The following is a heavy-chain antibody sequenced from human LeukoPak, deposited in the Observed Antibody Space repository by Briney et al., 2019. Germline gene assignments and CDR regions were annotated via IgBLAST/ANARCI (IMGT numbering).Heavy chain of an antibody. CDR3: ARATSYYSGHNWFDP. Sequence: PSETLSLTYTVSGGSISSSSYYWGWIRQPPGKGLEWIGSIYYSGSTYYNPSLKSRVTISVDTSKNQFSLKLSSVTAADTAVYYCARATSYYSGHNWFDPWGQGTLVTVSS. D-gene: IGHD3-9*01. CDR2: IYYSGST. CDR1: GGSISSSSYY. V-gene: IGHV4-39*07. J-gene: IGHJ5*02.